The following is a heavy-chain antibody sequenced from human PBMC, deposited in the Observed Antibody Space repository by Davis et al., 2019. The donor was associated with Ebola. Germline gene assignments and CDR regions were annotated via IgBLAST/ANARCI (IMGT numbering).Heavy chain of an antibody. Sequence: ASVKVSCKASGYTFTGYYMHWVRQAPGQGLEWMGRINPNSGGTNYAQKFQGRVTMTRDTSISTAYMELSRLRSDDTAVYYCARVRYCGGDCSKNYYYGMDVWGKGTTVTVSS. CDR1: GYTFTGYY. CDR3: ARVRYCGGDCSKNYYYGMDV. D-gene: IGHD2-21*02. CDR2: INPNSGGT. V-gene: IGHV1-2*06. J-gene: IGHJ6*04.